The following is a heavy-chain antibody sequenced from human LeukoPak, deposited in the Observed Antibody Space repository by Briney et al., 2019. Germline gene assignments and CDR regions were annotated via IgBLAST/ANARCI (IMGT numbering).Heavy chain of an antibody. V-gene: IGHV3-74*01. Sequence: GGSLRLSCAASGFTFSSYWMHWVRQAPGKGLVWVSRINPDGGSSAYADSVKGRFTISRDNAQNTLYLQMNSLRAEDTAVYYCARDMSGSYPGVDYWGQGTLVTVSS. CDR1: GFTFSSYW. D-gene: IGHD1-26*01. CDR2: INPDGGSS. J-gene: IGHJ4*02. CDR3: ARDMSGSYPGVDY.